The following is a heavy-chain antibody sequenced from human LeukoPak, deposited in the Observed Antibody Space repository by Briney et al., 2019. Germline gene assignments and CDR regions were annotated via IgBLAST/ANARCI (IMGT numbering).Heavy chain of an antibody. J-gene: IGHJ4*02. CDR1: GFTFSSYG. V-gene: IGHV3-30*03. CDR3: ARWGIVVVPAAILGFDY. CDR2: ISYDGSNK. Sequence: GGSLRLSCAASGFTFSSYGMHWVRRAPGKGLEWVAVISYDGSNKYYADSVKGRFTISRDNSKNTLYLQMNSLRAEDTAVYYCARWGIVVVPAAILGFDYWGQGTLVTVSS. D-gene: IGHD2-2*01.